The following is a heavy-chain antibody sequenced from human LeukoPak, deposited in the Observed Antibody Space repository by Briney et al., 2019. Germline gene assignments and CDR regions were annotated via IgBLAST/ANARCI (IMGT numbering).Heavy chain of an antibody. CDR3: ARDGTSTDDY. J-gene: IGHJ4*02. V-gene: IGHV1-2*06. Sequence: ASVKVSCKAGGYNFPAYFVHWVRQAPGQGLEWMGRINPNGGDTNYGQKFQGRFTVTTDSSTNTAYMELRNLRLDDTAVYYCARDGTSTDDYWGQGTLVTVSS. D-gene: IGHD2-2*01. CDR1: GYNFPAYF. CDR2: INPNGGDT.